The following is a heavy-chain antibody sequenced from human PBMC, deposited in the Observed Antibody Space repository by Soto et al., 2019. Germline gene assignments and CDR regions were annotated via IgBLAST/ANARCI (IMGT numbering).Heavy chain of an antibody. J-gene: IGHJ3*01. CDR2: MSATGGST. CDR3: AKSWGDTWQESAFDV. Sequence: ELQLLESGGDLIQPGGSLRLSCAASGFGFSAYSMSWVRQAPGKGLEWVSGMSATGGSTYYIDSVKGRFIISRDNSRKPLYLQMTSLRADDTAIYYCAKSWGDTWQESAFDVWGLGTMVTV. D-gene: IGHD5-18*01. V-gene: IGHV3-23*01. CDR1: GFGFSAYS.